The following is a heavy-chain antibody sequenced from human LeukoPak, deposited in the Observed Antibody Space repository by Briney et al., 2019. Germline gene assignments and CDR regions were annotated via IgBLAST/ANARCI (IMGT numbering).Heavy chain of an antibody. J-gene: IGHJ4*02. CDR3: AKLFHWFYFDY. D-gene: IGHD3-9*01. Sequence: GGSLRFSCAASGFTFSSYAMRWVRQAPGKGLEWVSAISGSGGSTYYADSVKGRFTISRDNSKNTLYLQMNSLRAEDTAVYYCAKLFHWFYFDYWGQGTLVTVSS. CDR1: GFTFSSYA. V-gene: IGHV3-23*01. CDR2: ISGSGGST.